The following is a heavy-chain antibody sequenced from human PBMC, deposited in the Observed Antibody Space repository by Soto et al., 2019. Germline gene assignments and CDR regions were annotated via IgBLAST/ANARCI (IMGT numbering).Heavy chain of an antibody. CDR2: IYYSGST. J-gene: IGHJ4*02. CDR3: ARGGCSGGSCHPGSFY. V-gene: IGHV4-31*03. Sequence: SETLSLTCTVSGGSISSGGYYWSWIRQHPGKGLEWIGYIYYSGSTYYNPSLKSRVTISVDTSKNQFSLKLSSVTAADTAVYYCARGGCSGGSCHPGSFYWGQGTLVTVSS. CDR1: GGSISSGGYY. D-gene: IGHD2-15*01.